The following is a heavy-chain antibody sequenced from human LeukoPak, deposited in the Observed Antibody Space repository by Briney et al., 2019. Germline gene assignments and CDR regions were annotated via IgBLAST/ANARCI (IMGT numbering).Heavy chain of an antibody. CDR1: GFTFSEYS. CDR3: ARGFRYYGSGIDY. J-gene: IGHJ4*02. D-gene: IGHD3-10*01. Sequence: PGGSLRLSCAASGFTFSEYSMHWVRQAPGKGLEYVSAISTNGGSTYYANSVKGRFTISRDDPKNTLDLQMGSLRPEDMAVYYCARGFRYYGSGIDYWGRGTLVTVSS. CDR2: ISTNGGST. V-gene: IGHV3-64*01.